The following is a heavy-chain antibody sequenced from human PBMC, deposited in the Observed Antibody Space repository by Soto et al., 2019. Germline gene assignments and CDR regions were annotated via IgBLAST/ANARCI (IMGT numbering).Heavy chain of an antibody. J-gene: IGHJ2*01. CDR2: IGPYNGNT. V-gene: IGHV1-18*01. CDR1: GYTFADYG. CDR3: ARCYCSVGSCYTCWHFDL. D-gene: IGHD2-15*01. Sequence: QAQLVQSGAEVKKPGASVKVSCQAGGYTFADYGISWVRQAPGQGLEWMGWIGPYNGNTNYAQNLQDRVTMTTDTSTNTAYMGLRSLRSDDTALYYCARCYCSVGSCYTCWHFDLWGSGTLITVSS.